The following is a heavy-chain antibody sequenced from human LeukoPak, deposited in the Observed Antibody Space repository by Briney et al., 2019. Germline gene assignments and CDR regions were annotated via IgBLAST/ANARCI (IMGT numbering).Heavy chain of an antibody. J-gene: IGHJ4*02. CDR3: ARSGRNGDYFDY. D-gene: IGHD4-17*01. Sequence: SETLSLTCTVSGGSISSYYWSWIRQPPGKGLEWIGYIYYSGSTNYNPSLKSRVTISVDTSKNQFSLKLSSVTATDTAVYYCARSGRNGDYFDYRGQGTLVTVSS. CDR2: IYYSGST. V-gene: IGHV4-59*12. CDR1: GGSISSYY.